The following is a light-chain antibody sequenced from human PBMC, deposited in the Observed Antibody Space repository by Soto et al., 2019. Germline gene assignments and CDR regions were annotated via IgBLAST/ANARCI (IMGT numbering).Light chain of an antibody. V-gene: IGLV2-23*01. CDR3: CSYAGGNFWV. CDR1: SSDVGSYNL. Sequence: QSVLTQPASVSGSPGQSITISCTGSSSDVGSYNLVSWYQQHSGKAPKLIIYEDYKRPSGVSNRFSGSKSGNTASLTIAGLQAGDEADYYCCSYAGGNFWVFGGGTKLTVL. CDR2: EDY. J-gene: IGLJ3*02.